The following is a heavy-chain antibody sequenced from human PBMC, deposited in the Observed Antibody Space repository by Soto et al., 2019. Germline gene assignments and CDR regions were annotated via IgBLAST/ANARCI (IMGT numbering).Heavy chain of an antibody. V-gene: IGHV4-59*01. D-gene: IGHD3-9*01. CDR2: IYYSGST. CDR3: ARSVSGYDILTGYSRYYYYMDV. Sequence: PSETLSLTCTVSGGSISHYYWSWIRQPPGKGLEWIGYIYYSGSTNYNPSLKSRVTISVDTSKNQFSLKLSSVTAADTAVYYCARSVSGYDILTGYSRYYYYMDVWGKGTTVTVSS. CDR1: GGSISHYY. J-gene: IGHJ6*03.